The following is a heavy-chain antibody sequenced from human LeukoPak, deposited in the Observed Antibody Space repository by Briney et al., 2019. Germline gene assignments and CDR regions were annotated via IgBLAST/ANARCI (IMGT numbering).Heavy chain of an antibody. CDR3: ARGRGTDYVWGSYRPFDY. V-gene: IGHV4-34*01. D-gene: IGHD3-16*02. CDR2: INHSGST. CDR1: GGSFSGYY. J-gene: IGHJ4*02. Sequence: NPSETLSLTCAVYGGSFSGYYWSWIRQPPGKGLEWIGEINHSGSTNYNPSPKSRVTISVDTSKNQFSLKLSSVTAADTAVYYCARGRGTDYVWGSYRPFDYWGQGTLVTVSS.